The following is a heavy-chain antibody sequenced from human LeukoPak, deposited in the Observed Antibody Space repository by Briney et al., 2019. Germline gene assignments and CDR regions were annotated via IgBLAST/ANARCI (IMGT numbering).Heavy chain of an antibody. J-gene: IGHJ3*01. CDR2: IYYSGST. Sequence: PSETLSLTCTVSGGSISSYYWSWIRQPPGKGLEWIGNIYYSGSTNYNPSLKSRVTISVDTSKNQFSLRLNSVTAADTAVYYCARPYSSGWRGAFDVWGQGTMVTVSS. CDR3: ARPYSSGWRGAFDV. D-gene: IGHD6-25*01. V-gene: IGHV4-59*01. CDR1: GGSISSYY.